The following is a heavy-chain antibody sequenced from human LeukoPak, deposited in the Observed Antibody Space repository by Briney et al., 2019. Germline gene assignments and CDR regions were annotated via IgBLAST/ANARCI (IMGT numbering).Heavy chain of an antibody. CDR2: VSASGANT. J-gene: IGHJ4*02. Sequence: GASVKVSCKASGYTFTGYYMHWVRQAPGQGLEWMGMVSASGANTKYARKFRGRVTMTSDTSTSTVYMELSSLISDDTAVYYCARDQHYATDYWGQGTLVTVYS. D-gene: IGHD2-2*01. CDR3: ARDQHYATDY. CDR1: GYTFTGYY. V-gene: IGHV1-46*03.